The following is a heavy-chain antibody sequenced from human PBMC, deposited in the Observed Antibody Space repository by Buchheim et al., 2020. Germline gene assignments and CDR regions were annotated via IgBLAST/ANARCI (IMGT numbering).Heavy chain of an antibody. Sequence: EVQLVESGGGLVQPGGSLRLSCAASGFTFSNYWMHWVRQAPGKGLVWVSRSNSDGSITSYADSVKGRFTISRDNAKNTLYLQMSSLRAEDTAVFYCARSYHYGSESYAFDIWGQGT. CDR1: GFTFSNYW. CDR2: SNSDGSIT. V-gene: IGHV3-74*01. J-gene: IGHJ3*02. D-gene: IGHD3-10*01. CDR3: ARSYHYGSESYAFDI.